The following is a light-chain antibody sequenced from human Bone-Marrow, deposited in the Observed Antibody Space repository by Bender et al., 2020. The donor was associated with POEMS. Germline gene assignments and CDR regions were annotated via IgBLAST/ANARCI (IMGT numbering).Light chain of an antibody. CDR1: SSDVGSYNL. V-gene: IGLV1-36*01. Sequence: QSALTQPASVSGSPGQSITISCTGTSSDVGSYNLVSWYQQLPGEAPKLLIYYDDLLTPGVSDRFSASKSGTSASLAISELQSEDEALYYCSAWDDSLSGWVFGGGTKLTVL. J-gene: IGLJ3*02. CDR3: SAWDDSLSGWV. CDR2: YDD.